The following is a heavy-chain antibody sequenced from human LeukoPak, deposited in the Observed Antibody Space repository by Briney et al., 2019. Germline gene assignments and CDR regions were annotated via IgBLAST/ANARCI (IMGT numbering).Heavy chain of an antibody. CDR1: GYTFTGYY. CDR3: ALIVGATTSLID. CDR2: INPNSGGT. Sequence: WASVKVSCKASGYTFTGYYMHWVRQAPGQGLEWMGWINPNSGGTNYAQKFQGRVTMTGDTSISTAYMELSRLRSDDTAVYYCALIVGATTSLIDWGQGTLVTVSS. J-gene: IGHJ4*02. D-gene: IGHD1-26*01. V-gene: IGHV1-2*02.